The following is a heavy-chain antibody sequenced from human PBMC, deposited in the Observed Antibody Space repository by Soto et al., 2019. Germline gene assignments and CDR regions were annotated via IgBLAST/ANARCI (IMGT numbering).Heavy chain of an antibody. Sequence: PSETLCLTCTVSGGSISSSSYYWGWIRQPPGKGLEWIGSIYYSGSTYYNPSLKSRVTISVDTSKNQFSLKLSSVTAADTAVYYCARHVAGYSSGLDYWGQGTLVTVSS. CDR3: ARHVAGYSSGLDY. CDR2: IYYSGST. V-gene: IGHV4-39*01. D-gene: IGHD6-19*01. J-gene: IGHJ4*02. CDR1: GGSISSSSYY.